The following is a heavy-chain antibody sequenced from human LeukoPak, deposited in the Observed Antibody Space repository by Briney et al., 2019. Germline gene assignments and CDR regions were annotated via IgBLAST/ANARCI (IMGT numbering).Heavy chain of an antibody. CDR2: IIPIFGTA. Sequence: SVKVSCKASGGTFSSYAISWVRQAPGQGLEWMGGIIPIFGTANYARKFQGRVTITTDESTSTAYMELSSLRSEDTAVYYCARDYYGSGSNLYGMDVWGQGTTVTVSS. CDR3: ARDYYGSGSNLYGMDV. CDR1: GGTFSSYA. D-gene: IGHD3-10*01. V-gene: IGHV1-69*05. J-gene: IGHJ6*02.